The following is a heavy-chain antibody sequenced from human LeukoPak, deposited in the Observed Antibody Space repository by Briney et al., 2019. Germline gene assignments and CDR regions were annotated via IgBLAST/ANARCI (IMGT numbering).Heavy chain of an antibody. J-gene: IGHJ4*02. Sequence: TGGSLRLSCAASGLTFSSHWMHWVRQAPGKGLEWVSSISSSSSYIYYADSVKGRFTISRDNAKNSLYLQMNSLRAEDTAVYYCASRNYLNYWGQGTLVTVSS. CDR3: ASRNYLNY. V-gene: IGHV3-21*01. CDR2: ISSSSSYI. CDR1: GLTFSSHW.